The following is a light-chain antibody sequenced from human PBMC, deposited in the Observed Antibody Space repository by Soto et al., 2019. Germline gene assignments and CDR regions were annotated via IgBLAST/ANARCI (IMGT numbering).Light chain of an antibody. CDR3: QQYNICPLP. Sequence: DVQMTQSPSSLSASVGDRVTITCRASQDINSWLAWYQQKPGKAPKSLIYVASSLQTGVPLRFSGSASGTVFTITTSSLQPDDSANYDGQQYNICPLPFGGGTEVVIK. CDR2: VAS. J-gene: IGKJ4*01. V-gene: IGKV1D-16*01. CDR1: QDINSW.